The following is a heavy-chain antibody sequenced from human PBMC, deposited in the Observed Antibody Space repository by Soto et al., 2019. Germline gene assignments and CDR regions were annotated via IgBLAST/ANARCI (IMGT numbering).Heavy chain of an antibody. Sequence: ASETLSLTCTVAGGSVSSGSYYWSWIRQPPGKGLEWIGYIYYSGSTNYNPSLKSRVTISVDTSKNQFSLNVISVTAADTAVYYCRRSSRYSTDVWGQGTTVTVSS. D-gene: IGHD6-13*01. V-gene: IGHV4-61*01. CDR1: GGSVSSGSYY. CDR2: IYYSGST. J-gene: IGHJ6*02. CDR3: RRSSRYSTDV.